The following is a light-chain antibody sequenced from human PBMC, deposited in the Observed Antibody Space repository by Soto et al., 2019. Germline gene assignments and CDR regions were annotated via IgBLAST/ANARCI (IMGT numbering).Light chain of an antibody. CDR3: QQSYYTPFT. CDR1: RNIGTS. Sequence: DIQMTQSPSSLSPSVGDRVTITCRASRNIGTSLNWYQQTPRKAPNLLIYSASSLERGVPSRFSGSGYGAVFTLTITNLQPADFGTYYCQQSYYTPFTFGQGTKVEI. J-gene: IGKJ2*01. CDR2: SAS. V-gene: IGKV1-39*01.